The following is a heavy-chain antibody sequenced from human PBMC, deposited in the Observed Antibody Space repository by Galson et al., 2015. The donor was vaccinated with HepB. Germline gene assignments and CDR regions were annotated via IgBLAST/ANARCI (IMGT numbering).Heavy chain of an antibody. CDR2: ISWNSLTL. CDR1: GFNFDDFA. V-gene: IGHV3-9*01. CDR3: AKDITGATSGPGLLDP. J-gene: IGHJ5*02. D-gene: IGHD4/OR15-4a*01. Sequence: CAASGFNFDDFAMHWVRLAPGKGLEWVSGISWNSLTLGYADSVKGRFTISRDNAKDSLYLQMNSLRPEDTALYYCAKDITGATSGPGLLDPWGQGTLVTVSS.